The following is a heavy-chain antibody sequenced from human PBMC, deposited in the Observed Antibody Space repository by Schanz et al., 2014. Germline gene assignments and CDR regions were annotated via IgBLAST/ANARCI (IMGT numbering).Heavy chain of an antibody. CDR3: AKDGRLPYYGTGSGFDY. D-gene: IGHD3-22*01. J-gene: IGHJ4*02. Sequence: EVQLLESGGGLVQPGGSLRLSCAGSGFTFSSYAMSWVRQTPGKGLEWVSVISGSGVTIYYADSVKGRFTISRDNLKNTVYLQMNSLRAGDTAVYYCAKDGRLPYYGTGSGFDYWGQGTLVAVSS. V-gene: IGHV3-23*01. CDR1: GFTFSSYA. CDR2: ISGSGVTI.